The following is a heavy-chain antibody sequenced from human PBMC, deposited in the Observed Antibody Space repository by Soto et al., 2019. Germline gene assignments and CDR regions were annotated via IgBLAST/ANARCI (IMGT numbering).Heavy chain of an antibody. CDR1: GYSLTKYG. J-gene: IGHJ6*02. CDR2: INPGNGDT. CDR3: ARTDCSSTSCYNYYYYGMDV. Sequence: ASVKVSCKTSGYSLTKYGLHWVRQAPGQRLEWMGWINPGNGDTKYSQKFQGRVTITRDTSATTAYMELSSLRSEDSAVFYCARTDCSSTSCYNYYYYGMDVWGQGTTVTVSS. V-gene: IGHV1-3*01. D-gene: IGHD2-2*01.